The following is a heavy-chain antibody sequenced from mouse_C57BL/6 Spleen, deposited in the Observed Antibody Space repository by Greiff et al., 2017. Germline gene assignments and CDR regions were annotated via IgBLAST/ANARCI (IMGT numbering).Heavy chain of an antibody. CDR3: ARGNYGNYGFDY. D-gene: IGHD2-1*01. J-gene: IGHJ2*01. CDR2: INPNNGGT. V-gene: IGHV1-26*01. CDR1: GYTFTDYY. Sequence: EVQLQQSGPELVKPGASVKISCKASGYTFTDYYMNWVKQSHGKSLEWIGDINPNNGGTSYNQKFKGKATLTVDKSSSTAYMELRSLTSEDSAVYYCARGNYGNYGFDYWGQGTTLTVSS.